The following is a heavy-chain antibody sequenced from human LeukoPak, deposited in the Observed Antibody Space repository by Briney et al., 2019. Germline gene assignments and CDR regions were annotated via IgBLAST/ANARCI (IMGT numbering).Heavy chain of an antibody. Sequence: GGSLRLSCAASGFTFSNYWMTWVRRAPGKGLEWMANINQDGSEIKYVDSVKGRFTISRDSAKTSLYLQMNSLRTEDTAVYYCVRDSTGWKPLDYWGQGILVTVSS. D-gene: IGHD2-8*02. V-gene: IGHV3-7*01. CDR2: INQDGSEI. CDR3: VRDSTGWKPLDY. J-gene: IGHJ4*02. CDR1: GFTFSNYW.